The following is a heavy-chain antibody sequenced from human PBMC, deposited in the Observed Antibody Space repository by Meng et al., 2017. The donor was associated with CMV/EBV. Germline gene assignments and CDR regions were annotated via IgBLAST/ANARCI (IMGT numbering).Heavy chain of an antibody. CDR3: ARKRYWLLYPWFDP. Sequence: LRQWSARLLKPPETLSLTCAVYGGSYNASCGRLIRPPPGKGLEWIDEINHSGSTNYNPSLKSRVTISVDTSKNQFSLKMSSVTAADTAVYYCARKRYWLLYPWFDPWGQGTLVTVS. CDR1: GGSYNASC. D-gene: IGHD3-9*01. V-gene: IGHV4-34*01. J-gene: IGHJ5*02. CDR2: INHSGST.